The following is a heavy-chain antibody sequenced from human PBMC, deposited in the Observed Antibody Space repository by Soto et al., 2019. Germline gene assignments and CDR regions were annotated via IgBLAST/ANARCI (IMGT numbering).Heavy chain of an antibody. J-gene: IGHJ6*02. V-gene: IGHV1-69*01. CDR1: GGTFGSYA. D-gene: IGHD2-2*01. CDR3: ARSQVSSTSLEIYYYYYYGMDV. Sequence: QVQLVQSEAEVKKPGSSVKVSCKASGGTFGSYAISWVRQAPGQGLEWMGGIIPIPGTANYAQKFQGRVTIAADESTSTAYMELSSLRSEDTAVYYCARSQVSSTSLEIYYYYYYGMDVWGQGTTVTVSS. CDR2: IIPIPGTA.